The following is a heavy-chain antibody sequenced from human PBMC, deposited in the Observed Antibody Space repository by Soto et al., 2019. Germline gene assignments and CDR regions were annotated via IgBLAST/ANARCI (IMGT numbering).Heavy chain of an antibody. V-gene: IGHV5-51*01. CDR1: GYIFIDYW. J-gene: IGHJ6*02. CDR3: VRRDDYSYYYGMDV. Sequence: LGESLKISCKASGYIFIDYWIGWVRQMPGKGLEWMGIIYPGDSDTRYSPSFQGRVTISVDKSISTVYLQWSSLKASDTAMYYCVRRDDYSYYYGMDVWGQGTKVTVSS. CDR2: IYPGDSDT.